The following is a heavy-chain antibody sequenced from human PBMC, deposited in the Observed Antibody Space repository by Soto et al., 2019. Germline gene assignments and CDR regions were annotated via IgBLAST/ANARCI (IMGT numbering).Heavy chain of an antibody. V-gene: IGHV3-33*01. CDR3: ARDLFSPPKGDY. CDR1: GFTFSSYG. J-gene: IGHJ4*02. Sequence: GGSLRLSCAASGFTFSSYGMHWVRQAPGKGLEWVAVIWYDGSNKYYADSVKGRFTISRDNSKNTLYLQMNSLRAEDTAVYYCARDLFSPPKGDYWGQGTLVTVSS. CDR2: IWYDGSNK.